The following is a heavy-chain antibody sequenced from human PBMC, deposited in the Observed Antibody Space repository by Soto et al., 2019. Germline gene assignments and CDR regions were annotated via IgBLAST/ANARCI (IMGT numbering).Heavy chain of an antibody. J-gene: IGHJ4*02. D-gene: IGHD2-21*02. CDR1: GYRFSNNW. Sequence: PGESLKISCKGSGYRFSNNWIGWVRQMPGKGLEWMGIIYPSDSDTRYSPSFQGQVTISADKSISTAYLQWNNLKPSDSAMYYCARHVREVVTATNIDYWGQGTLVTVSS. V-gene: IGHV5-51*01. CDR3: ARHVREVVTATNIDY. CDR2: IYPSDSDT.